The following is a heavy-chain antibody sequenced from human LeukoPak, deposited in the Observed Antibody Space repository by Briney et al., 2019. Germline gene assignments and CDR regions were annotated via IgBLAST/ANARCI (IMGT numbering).Heavy chain of an antibody. CDR1: GFTFSSYS. V-gene: IGHV3-48*01. D-gene: IGHD3-22*01. Sequence: GGSLRLSCAASGFTFSSYSMNWVRQAPGKGLEWVSYISSSSSTIYYAASVKGRFSISRDNAKNSLYLQMNSLRAEDTAVYYCARDHHRRLYDSQARDTFDIWGQGTMVTVSS. CDR2: ISSSSSTI. CDR3: ARDHHRRLYDSQARDTFDI. J-gene: IGHJ3*02.